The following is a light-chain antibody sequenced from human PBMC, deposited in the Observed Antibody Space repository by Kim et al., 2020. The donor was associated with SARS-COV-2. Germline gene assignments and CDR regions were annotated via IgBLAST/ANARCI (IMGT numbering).Light chain of an antibody. Sequence: DIQMTQSPSSLSASVGDRVTITCRASQDISNYLAWFQQKPGQAPKPLIYAASGLQSGVPSRFSGSGSGTDFTLTISSLQPEDFATYYCQQYNICPPTFGQGTKVDIK. J-gene: IGKJ1*01. CDR3: QQYNICPPT. CDR2: AAS. V-gene: IGKV1-16*01. CDR1: QDISNY.